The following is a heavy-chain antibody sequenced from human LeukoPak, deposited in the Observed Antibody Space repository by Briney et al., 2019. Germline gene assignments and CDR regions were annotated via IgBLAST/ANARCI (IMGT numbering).Heavy chain of an antibody. CDR2: ISGSGGST. D-gene: IGHD1-20*01. J-gene: IGHJ4*02. CDR1: GFTFSSYA. Sequence: GGSLRLSCAASGFTFSSYAMSWVRQAPGKGLEWVSAISGSGGSTYYADSAKGRFTISRDNSKNTLYLQMNSLRAEDTAVYYCAKDNYNWNEHTFDYWGQGTLVTVSS. V-gene: IGHV3-23*01. CDR3: AKDNYNWNEHTFDY.